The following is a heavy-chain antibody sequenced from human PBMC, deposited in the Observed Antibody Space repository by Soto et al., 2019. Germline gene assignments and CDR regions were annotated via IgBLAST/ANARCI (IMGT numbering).Heavy chain of an antibody. D-gene: IGHD1-26*01. CDR3: AREGGSGSYPAYWFDP. CDR2: INHSGST. CDR1: GGSFSGYY. Sequence: SETLSLTCAVYGGSFSGYYWSWIRQPPGKGLEWIGEINHSGSTNYNPSLKSRVTISVDTSKNQFSLKLSSVTAADTAVYYCAREGGSGSYPAYWFDPWGQGTLVTVPS. J-gene: IGHJ5*02. V-gene: IGHV4-34*01.